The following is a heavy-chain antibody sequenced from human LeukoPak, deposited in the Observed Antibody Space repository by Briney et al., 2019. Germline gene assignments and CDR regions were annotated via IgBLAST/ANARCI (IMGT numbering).Heavy chain of an antibody. V-gene: IGHV4-59*01. CDR1: GGSISSYY. J-gene: IGHJ4*02. CDR2: IYYSGST. Sequence: SETLSLTCTVSGGSISSYYWSWIRQPPGKGLEWIGYIYYSGSTNYNPSLKSRVTISVDTSKNQFSLKLSPVTAADTAVYYCARARGAKGYYFDYWGQGTLVTVSS. CDR3: ARARGAKGYYFDY. D-gene: IGHD3-10*01.